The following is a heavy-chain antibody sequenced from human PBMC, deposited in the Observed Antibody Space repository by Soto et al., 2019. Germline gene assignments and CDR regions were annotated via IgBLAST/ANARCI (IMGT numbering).Heavy chain of an antibody. CDR1: GFGFANSW. CDR2: IYPGDSDT. Sequence: PGESLKISCQGSGFGFANSWIGGVRQTPGKGLEWMGIIYPGDSDTIYSPSFQGHVTISADKSISTAYLQWSSLKASDTAMYYCARLASIGTLVGDWLDPWGQGTLVTVSS. CDR3: ARLASIGTLVGDWLDP. D-gene: IGHD6-6*01. V-gene: IGHV5-51*01. J-gene: IGHJ5*02.